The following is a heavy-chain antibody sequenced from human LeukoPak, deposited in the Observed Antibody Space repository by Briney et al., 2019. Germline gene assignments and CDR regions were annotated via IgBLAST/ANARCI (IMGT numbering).Heavy chain of an antibody. CDR2: IIPVFGTA. J-gene: IGHJ4*02. D-gene: IGHD3-3*01. CDR1: GGTFSSYA. V-gene: IGHV1-69*05. CDR3: ARDQDYDFWSGSDY. Sequence: ASVKVSCKASGGTFSSYAISWVRQAPGQGLEWMGRIIPVFGTANYAQKFQGRVTITTDESTSTAYMELSSLRSEDTAVYYCARDQDYDFWSGSDYWGQGTLVTVSS.